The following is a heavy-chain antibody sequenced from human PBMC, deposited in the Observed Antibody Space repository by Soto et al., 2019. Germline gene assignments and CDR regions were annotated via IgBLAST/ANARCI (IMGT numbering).Heavy chain of an antibody. J-gene: IGHJ4*02. CDR3: ASQGGSSDY. CDR2: ITPLFGSA. Sequence: SVKVSCKASGGTFNSYTLYWVRQAPGQGLGWMGGITPLFGSANYAQNFQGRVTITADKSTRTAYMELSSLRSEDTAVYYCASQGGSSDYWGQGTLVTVSS. D-gene: IGHD2-15*01. V-gene: IGHV1-69*06. CDR1: GGTFNSYT.